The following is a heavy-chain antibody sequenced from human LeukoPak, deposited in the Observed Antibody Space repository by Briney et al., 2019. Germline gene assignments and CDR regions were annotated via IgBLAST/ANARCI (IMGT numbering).Heavy chain of an antibody. V-gene: IGHV3-23*01. J-gene: IGHJ4*02. D-gene: IGHD6-19*01. CDR2: ISGSGGST. CDR1: GFTFSSYG. Sequence: GGSLRLSCAASGFTFSSYGMSWVRQAPGKGLEWVSAISGSGGSTYYADSVKGRFTISRDNSKNTLYLQMNSLRAEDTAVYYCAKRSVAGDRYDFDYWGQGTLVTVSS. CDR3: AKRSVAGDRYDFDY.